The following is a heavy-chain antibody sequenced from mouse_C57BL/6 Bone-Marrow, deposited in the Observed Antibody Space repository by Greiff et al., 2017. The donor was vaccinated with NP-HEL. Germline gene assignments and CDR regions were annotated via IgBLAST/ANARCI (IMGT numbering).Heavy chain of an antibody. J-gene: IGHJ3*01. Sequence: EVQLQQSGPVLVKPGASVKMSCKASGYTFTDYYMNWVKQSPGKSLEWIGVINPYNGGTSYNQKFKGKATLTVDKSSSTAYMELNSLTSEDAAVYYCARSYDYGGAWFAYWGQGTLVTVSA. V-gene: IGHV1-19*01. CDR3: ARSYDYGGAWFAY. D-gene: IGHD2-4*01. CDR1: GYTFTDYY. CDR2: INPYNGGT.